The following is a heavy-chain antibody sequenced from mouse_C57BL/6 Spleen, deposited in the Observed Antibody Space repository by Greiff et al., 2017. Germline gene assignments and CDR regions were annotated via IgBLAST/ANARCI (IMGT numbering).Heavy chain of an antibody. CDR1: GYSITSGYD. J-gene: IGHJ3*01. V-gene: IGHV3-1*01. D-gene: IGHD1-1*01. Sequence: EVMLVESGPGMVKPSQSLSLTCTVTGYSITSGYDWHWIRHFPGNKLEWMGYISYSGSTNYNPSLKSRISITHDTSKNHFFLKLNSVTTEDTATYYCARVSYYYGSVWFAYWGQGTLVTVSA. CDR2: ISYSGST. CDR3: ARVSYYYGSVWFAY.